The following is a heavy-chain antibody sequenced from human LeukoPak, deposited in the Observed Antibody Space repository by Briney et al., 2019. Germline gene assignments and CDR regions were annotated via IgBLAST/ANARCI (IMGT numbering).Heavy chain of an antibody. CDR2: IYHSGST. CDR3: ARETGTYSAFDY. D-gene: IGHD1-26*01. J-gene: IGHJ4*02. V-gene: IGHV4-38-2*02. CDR1: GYSISSGYY. Sequence: SETLSLTCTVSGYSISSGYYWAWIRQPSGKGLEWIGTIYHSGSTYSNPSLKSRVTISVDTSKNQFSLRLSSVTAADTAVYYCARETGTYSAFDYWGQGTLVTVSS.